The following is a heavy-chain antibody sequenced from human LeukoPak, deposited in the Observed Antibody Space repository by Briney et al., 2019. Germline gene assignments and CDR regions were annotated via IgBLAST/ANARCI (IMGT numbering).Heavy chain of an antibody. V-gene: IGHV1-18*01. CDR3: ARVWYDSGNHLYFYYGLDV. J-gene: IGHJ6*02. CDR1: GYTFTTYG. CDR2: VSAYSGDT. Sequence: ASVTVSFTSSGYTFTTYGITWVRQAPGQGLEWMGWVSAYSGDTDYSQSLQGRVTMTTDTSTSTTYMELTSLGSDDTAVYYCARVWYDSGNHLYFYYGLDVWGQGTTVTVSS. D-gene: IGHD3-22*01.